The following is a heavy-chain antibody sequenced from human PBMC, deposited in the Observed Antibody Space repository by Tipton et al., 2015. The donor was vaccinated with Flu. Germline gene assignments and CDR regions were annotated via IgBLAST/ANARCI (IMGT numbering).Heavy chain of an antibody. CDR2: IYYSGST. CDR3: ARRKTVTTRLTYFDY. V-gene: IGHV4-61*05. D-gene: IGHD4-17*01. J-gene: IGHJ4*02. Sequence: TLSLTCTVSGDSISTTIYYWSWIRQPPGKGLEWIGYIYYSGSTNYNPSLKSRVTISVDTSKNQFSLKLSSVTAADTAVYYCARRKTVTTRLTYFDYWGQGTLVTVSS. CDR1: GDSISTTIYY.